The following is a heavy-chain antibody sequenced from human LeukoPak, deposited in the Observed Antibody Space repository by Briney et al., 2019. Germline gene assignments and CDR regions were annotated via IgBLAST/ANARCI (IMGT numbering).Heavy chain of an antibody. D-gene: IGHD3-10*01. J-gene: IGHJ4*02. CDR1: AFTFNTYT. V-gene: IGHV3-48*01. CDR3: ARGWGVYDY. CDR2: ISSTSSTI. Sequence: GGSLRLSCAASAFTFNTYTMNWVRQAPGKGLEWVSSISSTSSTIYYADSVRGRFTISRDNAKNSLYLQMNSLRAEDTAVYYYARGWGVYDYWGQGALVTVSS.